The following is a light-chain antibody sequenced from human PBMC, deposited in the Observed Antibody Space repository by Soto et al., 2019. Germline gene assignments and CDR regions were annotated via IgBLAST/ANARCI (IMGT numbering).Light chain of an antibody. V-gene: IGKV3-20*01. CDR3: QQYGTSLPIT. J-gene: IGKJ5*01. Sequence: EIVMTQSPATLSVSPPERGTLXIRSSQVVSANYVAWYQQKPGQAPRLLIYAASSRATGIPDRFRGSGSGTDFTLTISRLEPGDFAVYFCQQYGTSLPITFGQGTRLEI. CDR2: AAS. CDR1: QVVSANY.